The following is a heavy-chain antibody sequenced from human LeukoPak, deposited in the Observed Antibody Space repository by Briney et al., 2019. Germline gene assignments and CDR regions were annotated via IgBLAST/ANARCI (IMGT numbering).Heavy chain of an antibody. CDR3: ARGAVVTPWFFDY. V-gene: IGHV3-21*01. J-gene: IGHJ4*02. D-gene: IGHD4-23*01. Sequence: GGSLRLSCAVSGFTFSSYSMSWVRQAPGKGLEWVSSISTSSYIYYADSVKGRFTISRDNAKNSLYLQMNSLRAEDTAVYYCARGAVVTPWFFDYWGQGTLVTVSS. CDR1: GFTFSSYS. CDR2: ISTSSYI.